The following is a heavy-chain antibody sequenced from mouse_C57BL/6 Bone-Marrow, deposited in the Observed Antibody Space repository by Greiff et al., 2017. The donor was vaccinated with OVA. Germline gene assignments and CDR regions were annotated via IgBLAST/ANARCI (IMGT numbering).Heavy chain of an antibody. J-gene: IGHJ4*01. Sequence: EVQRVESGGGLVQPGGSMKLSCVASGFTFSNYWMNWVRQSPEKGLEWVAQIRLKSGSYATHYEESGKGRFTISRDDSKSSVDLRMNNLSAEDTGSDYCTGLRRILYAMDYWGQGTSVTVSS. V-gene: IGHV6-3*01. CDR3: TGLRRILYAMDY. CDR1: GFTFSNYW. CDR2: IRLKSGSYAT.